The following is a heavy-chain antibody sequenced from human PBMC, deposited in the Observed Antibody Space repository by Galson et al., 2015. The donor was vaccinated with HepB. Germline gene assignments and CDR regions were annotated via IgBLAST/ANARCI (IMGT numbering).Heavy chain of an antibody. CDR1: GFTFSSYS. D-gene: IGHD5-18*01. V-gene: IGHV3-21*01. Sequence: SLRLSCAASGFTFSSYSMNWVRQAPGKGLEWVAAISSGGGNIYYADSVKGRFTISRDNAKNSLYLQMNSLRAEDTAVYYCARVPRVQLWWQLCDWYFDLWGRGTLVTVSS. J-gene: IGHJ2*01. CDR3: ARVPRVQLWWQLCDWYFDL. CDR2: ISSGGGNI.